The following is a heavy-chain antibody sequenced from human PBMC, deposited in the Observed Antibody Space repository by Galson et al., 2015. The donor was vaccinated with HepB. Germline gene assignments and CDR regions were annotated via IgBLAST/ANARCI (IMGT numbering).Heavy chain of an antibody. CDR2: ISGSGGST. Sequence: SLRLSCAASGFTFSNYALHWVRQAPGKGLEWVSAISGSGGSTYYADSVKGRFTISRDNSKNTLYLQMNSLRAEDTAVYYCAKDDYSSGWFRGQGTLVTVSS. J-gene: IGHJ4*02. CDR1: GFTFSNYA. CDR3: AKDDYSSGWF. D-gene: IGHD6-19*01. V-gene: IGHV3-23*01.